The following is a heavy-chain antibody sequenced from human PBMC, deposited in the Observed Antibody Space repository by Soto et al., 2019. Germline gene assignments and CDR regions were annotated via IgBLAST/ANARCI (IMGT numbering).Heavy chain of an antibody. D-gene: IGHD2-2*01. Sequence: VASVKVSCKASGYTFTTYVLHWVRQAPGQRLEWMGWIIAGNGNTQYSQKLQGRVTITSDTSASTASMELSGLTSEDTGVYFCARGRSASSYDAFDIWSQGTVVTVSS. CDR1: GYTFTTYV. CDR2: IIAGNGNT. J-gene: IGHJ3*02. V-gene: IGHV1-3*01. CDR3: ARGRSASSYDAFDI.